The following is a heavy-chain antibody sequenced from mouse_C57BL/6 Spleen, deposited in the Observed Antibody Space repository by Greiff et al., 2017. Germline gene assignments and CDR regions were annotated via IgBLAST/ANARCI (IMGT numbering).Heavy chain of an antibody. CDR1: GFTFSDYG. Sequence: EVKLVESGGGLVKPGGSLKLSCAASGFTFSDYGMNWVRQAPEQGLEWVAYISSGSSTIYYADTVKGRVTFSRDNSKNTRFLERTSLGSEDTAMYYCARGSNGDKDCAMDDWGQGTTGTVSS. V-gene: IGHV5-17*01. CDR2: ISSGSSTI. J-gene: IGHJ4*01. CDR3: ARGSNGDKDCAMDD. D-gene: IGHD4-1*01.